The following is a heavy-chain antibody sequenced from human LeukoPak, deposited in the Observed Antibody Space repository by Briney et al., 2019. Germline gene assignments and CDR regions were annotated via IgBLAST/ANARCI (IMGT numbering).Heavy chain of an antibody. Sequence: GISLRLSCAASGFTFSSYWVNWVRQAPGKGLEWVANIKQDGSEKYYVDSVKGRFTISRDNAKNSLYLQMNSLRAEDTAVYCCAQSSPVTLWSWGQGTLVTVSS. CDR1: GFTFSSYW. V-gene: IGHV3-7*01. D-gene: IGHD5-18*01. J-gene: IGHJ5*02. CDR2: IKQDGSEK. CDR3: AQSSPVTLWS.